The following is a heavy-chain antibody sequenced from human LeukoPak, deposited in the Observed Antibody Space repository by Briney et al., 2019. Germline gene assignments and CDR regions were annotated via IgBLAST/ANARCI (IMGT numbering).Heavy chain of an antibody. CDR1: GGSISSNSFY. Sequence: PSEPLSLTCSVSGGSISSNSFYWGWIRQPPGKGLEWFGSIYYSGSTFYNSSLESRVSLSVDMSKNQLSLKLTSMTAADTAVYYCARQGADYFYYYIDVWGEGTAVAVSS. CDR3: ARQGADYFYYYIDV. CDR2: IYYSGST. J-gene: IGHJ6*03. D-gene: IGHD3-16*01. V-gene: IGHV4-39*01.